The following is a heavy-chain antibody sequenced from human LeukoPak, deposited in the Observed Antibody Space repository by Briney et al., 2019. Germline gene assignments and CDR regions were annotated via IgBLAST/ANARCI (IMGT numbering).Heavy chain of an antibody. CDR3: VRRQWELQYFDL. D-gene: IGHD1-26*01. CDR1: GGSISSYY. Sequence: PSETLSLTCTVSGGSISSYYWSWIRQPPGKGLEWIGYIYYSGSTNYNPSLKSRVTISVDTSKNQFSLKLNSVTAADTAVYYCVRRQWELQYFDLWGRGTLVAVSS. CDR2: IYYSGST. J-gene: IGHJ2*01. V-gene: IGHV4-59*01.